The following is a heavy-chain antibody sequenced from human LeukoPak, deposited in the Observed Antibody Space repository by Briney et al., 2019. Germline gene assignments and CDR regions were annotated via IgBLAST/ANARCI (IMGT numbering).Heavy chain of an antibody. D-gene: IGHD6-13*01. CDR2: ISCSGGST. V-gene: IGHV3-23*01. CDR3: AAALIAAAGNFDY. Sequence: GGSLRLSCAASGFTFSSYAMSWVRPAPGKGLEWVSAISCSGGSTYEAGSVKGRFTISRDNSKNTLYLQMNSLRAEDTAVYDCAAALIAAAGNFDYWGQGTLVTVP. CDR1: GFTFSSYA. J-gene: IGHJ4*02.